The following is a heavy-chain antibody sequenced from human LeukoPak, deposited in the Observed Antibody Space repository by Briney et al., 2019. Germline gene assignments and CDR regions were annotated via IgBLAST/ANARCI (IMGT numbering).Heavy chain of an antibody. CDR2: IYYSGST. D-gene: IGHD3-9*01. CDR1: GGSISSSSYY. Sequence: SSETLSLTCTVSGGSISSSSYYWGWIRQPPGKGLEWIGSIYYSGSTYYNPSLKSRVTISVDTSKNQFSLKLSSVTAADTAVYYCARLGGLRYFDWLSKRHFDYWGQGTLVTVSS. V-gene: IGHV4-39*01. J-gene: IGHJ4*02. CDR3: ARLGGLRYFDWLSKRHFDY.